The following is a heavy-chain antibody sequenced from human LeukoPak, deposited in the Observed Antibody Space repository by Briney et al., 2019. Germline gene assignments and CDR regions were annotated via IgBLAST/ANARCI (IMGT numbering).Heavy chain of an antibody. CDR2: INWNGGST. V-gene: IGHV3-20*01. J-gene: IGHJ3*02. CDR1: GFTFSSFW. Sequence: GGSLRLSCAASGFTFSSFWMHWVRQAPGKGLEWVSGINWNGGSTGYADSVKGRFTISRDNAKNSLYLQMNSLRAEDTALYHCARRANAFDIWGQGAMVTVSS. CDR3: ARRANAFDI.